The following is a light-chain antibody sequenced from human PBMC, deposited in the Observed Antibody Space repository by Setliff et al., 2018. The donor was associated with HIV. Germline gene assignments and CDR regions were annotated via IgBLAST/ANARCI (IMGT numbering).Light chain of an antibody. Sequence: KVTISCSGSSSNIGNNRVTWYQQLPGTAPKLLIYDSNKRPSEIPDRFSGSKSGTSATLGITGLQTGDEADYYCGTWDSSLSVYVFATGTKVTVL. J-gene: IGLJ1*01. CDR2: DSN. CDR1: SSNIGNNR. CDR3: GTWDSSLSVYV. V-gene: IGLV1-51*01.